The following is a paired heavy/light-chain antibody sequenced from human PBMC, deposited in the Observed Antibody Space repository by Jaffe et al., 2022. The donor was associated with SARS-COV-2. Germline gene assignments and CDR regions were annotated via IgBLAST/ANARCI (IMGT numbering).Light chain of an antibody. J-gene: IGKJ1*01. CDR1: QSITTR. CDR2: QAS. V-gene: IGKV1-5*03. Sequence: DIQMTQSPSTLSAFVGDRVTITCRASQSITTRLAWYQQKPGKAPKLLIYQASSLESGVPSRFSGSGSGTEFTLTISSLQPDDFATYYCQQFSTWSGTFGQGTKVEIK. CDR3: QQFSTWSGT.
Heavy chain of an antibody. CDR1: GFTFSKYA. Sequence: EVQLVESGEGLVQPGGSLRLSCAASGFTFSKYAMHWVRQAPGKGLEYLSAINSNGRSTYYADSVKGRFTISRDNSRNTLYLQMGGVRVDDMAVYYCARRNLNDDFYYMDVWGNGITVTVSS. D-gene: IGHD1-1*01. CDR3: ARRNLNDDFYYMDV. J-gene: IGHJ6*03. V-gene: IGHV3-64*02. CDR2: INSNGRST.